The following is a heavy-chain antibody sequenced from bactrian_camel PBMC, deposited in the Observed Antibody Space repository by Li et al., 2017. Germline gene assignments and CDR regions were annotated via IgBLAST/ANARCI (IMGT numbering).Heavy chain of an antibody. CDR2: IDIDGSRT. J-gene: IGHJ4*01. D-gene: IGHD6*01. Sequence: DVQLVESGGGLVQPGGSLRLSCAASGFTFSTNCMSWVRQAPGKGLEWVSTIDIDGSRTYYADSVKGRFTISKDNARDTLSLQLNSLKPEDTAMYYCAATRELYGGRGLSASSYHYWGQGTQVTVS. V-gene: IGHV3S40*01. CDR3: AATRELYGGRGLSASSYHY. CDR1: GFTFSTNC.